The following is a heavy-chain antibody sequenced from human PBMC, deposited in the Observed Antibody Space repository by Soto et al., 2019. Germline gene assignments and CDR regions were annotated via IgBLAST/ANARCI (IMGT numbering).Heavy chain of an antibody. J-gene: IGHJ5*02. CDR2: IIPIFGTP. D-gene: IGHD6-25*01. CDR3: ARGGPVIIPAATNWFDP. CDR1: GGGFNSYS. Sequence: QVQLVQSGAEVKKPGSSVKVSCKSSGGGFNSYSISWVRQAPGQGLEWMGVIIPIFGTPTYAQKFRGRVTITADKSTSTAYMEVSRLTSEDTAVYYCARGGPVIIPAATNWFDPWGQGTLVTVSS. V-gene: IGHV1-69*06.